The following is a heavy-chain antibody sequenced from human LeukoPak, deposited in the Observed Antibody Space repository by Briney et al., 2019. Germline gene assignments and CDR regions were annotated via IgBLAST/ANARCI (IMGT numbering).Heavy chain of an antibody. V-gene: IGHV4-38-2*02. CDR2: IYHTGST. Sequence: PSETLSLTCTVSGYSISSGYYWGWVRQPPGKGLEWIGTIYHTGSTYHNPSLRSRVTILVDTTKNHFSLKLSSVTAADTAVYYCARQHGDYGGHTFHIWGQGTVVTVSS. CDR1: GYSISSGYY. J-gene: IGHJ3*02. CDR3: ARQHGDYGGHTFHI. D-gene: IGHD4-17*01.